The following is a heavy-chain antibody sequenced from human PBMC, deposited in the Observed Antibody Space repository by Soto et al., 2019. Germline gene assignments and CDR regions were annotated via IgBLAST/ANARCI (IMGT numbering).Heavy chain of an antibody. Sequence: QVQLVESGGGVVQPGRSLRLSCAASGFTFSSYGMHWVRQAPGKGLEWVAVISYDGSNKYYADSVKGRFTISRDNSKNTLYLQMNSLRAEDTAVYYCAKEREYYYGSGSPADYWGQGTLVTVSS. D-gene: IGHD3-10*01. CDR2: ISYDGSNK. V-gene: IGHV3-30*18. CDR1: GFTFSSYG. J-gene: IGHJ4*02. CDR3: AKEREYYYGSGSPADY.